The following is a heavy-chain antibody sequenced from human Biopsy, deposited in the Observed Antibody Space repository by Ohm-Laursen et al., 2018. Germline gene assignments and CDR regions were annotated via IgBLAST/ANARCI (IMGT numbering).Heavy chain of an antibody. Sequence: GASVKVSCKASGYTFTNYAINWVRQAPGQGLEWLGWISVTTGNTNYTQKLQGRVTMTTDTSTNTAYMELRSLRSDDTALYYCAREGTSVTFFGKISDYYFDFWGPGTVVTVSS. J-gene: IGHJ4*02. CDR3: AREGTSVTFFGKISDYYFDF. D-gene: IGHD1/OR15-1a*01. V-gene: IGHV1-18*01. CDR1: GYTFTNYA. CDR2: ISVTTGNT.